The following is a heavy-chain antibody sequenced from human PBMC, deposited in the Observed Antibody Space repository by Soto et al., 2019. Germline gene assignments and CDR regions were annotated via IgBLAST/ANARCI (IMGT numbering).Heavy chain of an antibody. J-gene: IGHJ4*02. CDR1: GGSISSYY. Sequence: SETLSLTCTVSGGSISSYYWSWIRQPPGKGLEWIGYIYYSGSTNYNPSLKSRVTISVDTSKNQFSLKLSSVTAADTAVYYCASLGDFDYWGQGTLVTVSS. CDR3: ASLGDFDY. CDR2: IYYSGST. V-gene: IGHV4-59*01.